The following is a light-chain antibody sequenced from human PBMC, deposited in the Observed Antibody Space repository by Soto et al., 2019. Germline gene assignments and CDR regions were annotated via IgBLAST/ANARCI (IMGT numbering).Light chain of an antibody. CDR3: QQYGSSSPWT. V-gene: IGKV1-5*03. J-gene: IGKJ1*01. CDR1: RSIRSW. CDR2: KAS. Sequence: DIQMTQSPSTLSASVGEGITITCRTSRSIRSWLAWYQQKPGKAPKLLIYKASSLETGVPSRFSGSGSGTEFTLIISSQQPDDFASYYCQQYGSSSPWTFGQGTKVEIK.